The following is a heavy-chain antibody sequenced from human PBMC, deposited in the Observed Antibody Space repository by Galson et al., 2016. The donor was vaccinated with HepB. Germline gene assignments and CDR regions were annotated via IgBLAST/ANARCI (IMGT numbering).Heavy chain of an antibody. D-gene: IGHD3-16*01. CDR1: GFIFSDFY. Sequence: SLRLSCAASGFIFSDFYMSWIRQAPGKGLEWVAYINGSGDYTNHTDSVKGRLTISRDNTRNYMFLQMNSVKVEDEGVYYCARAKRPGLGAASHRGLGSLVTVSS. J-gene: IGHJ4*02. CDR3: ARAKRPGLGAASH. CDR2: INGSGDYT. V-gene: IGHV3-11*06.